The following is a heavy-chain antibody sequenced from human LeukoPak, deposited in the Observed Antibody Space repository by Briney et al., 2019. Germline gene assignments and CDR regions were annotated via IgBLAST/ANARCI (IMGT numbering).Heavy chain of an antibody. CDR3: ARGTYYYGSGSRD. CDR1: GFTFTSSA. CDR2: IVVGSGNT. J-gene: IGHJ4*02. D-gene: IGHD3-10*01. Sequence: SVKVSCKASGFTFTSSAVQWVRQARGQRLEWIGWIVVGSGNTNYAQKFQERVTITRGMSTSTAYMELSSLRSEDTAVYYCARGTYYYGSGSRDWGQGTLVTVSS. V-gene: IGHV1-58*01.